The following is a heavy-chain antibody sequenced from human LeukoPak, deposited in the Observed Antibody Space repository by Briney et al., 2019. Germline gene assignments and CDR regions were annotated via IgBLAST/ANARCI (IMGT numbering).Heavy chain of an antibody. CDR3: ARLSSTVWFGELFAHLLSLDF. J-gene: IGHJ4*02. CDR2: ISAYNGNT. Sequence: ASVKVSCKASGYTFTSYGISWVRQAPGQGLECMGWISAYNGNTNYAQKLQGRVTMTTDTSTSTAYMELRSLRSDDTAVYYCARLSSTVWFGELFAHLLSLDFWGQGTLVTVSS. D-gene: IGHD3-10*01. V-gene: IGHV1-18*01. CDR1: GYTFTSYG.